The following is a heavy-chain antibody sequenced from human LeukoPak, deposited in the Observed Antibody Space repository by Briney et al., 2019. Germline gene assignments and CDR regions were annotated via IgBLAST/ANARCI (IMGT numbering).Heavy chain of an antibody. CDR1: GFTFSSYG. CDR3: AKVRGSGSYYRGEEWYFDL. J-gene: IGHJ2*01. Sequence: PGGSLRLSCAASGFTFSSYGMHWVRQAPGKGPEWVAVISYDGSNKYYADSVKGRFTISRDNSKNTLYLQMNSLRAEDTAVYYCAKVRGSGSYYRGEEWYFDLWGRGTLVTVSS. CDR2: ISYDGSNK. V-gene: IGHV3-30*18. D-gene: IGHD3-10*01.